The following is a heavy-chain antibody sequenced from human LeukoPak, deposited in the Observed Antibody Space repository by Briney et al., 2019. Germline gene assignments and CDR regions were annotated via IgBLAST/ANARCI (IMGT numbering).Heavy chain of an antibody. CDR3: ARAAYSSSWYFGY. Sequence: ASVKVSCKASGYSFTGYYMHWVRQAPGQGLEWMGWINPNSGGTNYAQKFQGRVTMTRDTSISTAYMELSRLRSDDTAVYYCARAAYSSSWYFGYWGQGTLVTVSS. D-gene: IGHD6-13*01. CDR1: GYSFTGYY. V-gene: IGHV1-2*02. J-gene: IGHJ4*02. CDR2: INPNSGGT.